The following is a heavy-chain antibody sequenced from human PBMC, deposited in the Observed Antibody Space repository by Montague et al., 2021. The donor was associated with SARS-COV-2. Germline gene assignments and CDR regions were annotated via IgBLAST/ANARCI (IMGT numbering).Heavy chain of an antibody. CDR1: GGSISSYY. D-gene: IGHD4-23*01. J-gene: IGHJ6*02. Sequence: SETLSLTCTVSGGSISSYYWTWIRQPPGKGLESIGYIYHNGSTKYNPSLKSRVTISVDTSKNQFSLKLSSVSVADTAVCYCARGGGNSADYYNYTMDVWGQGTTVTVFS. V-gene: IGHV4-59*01. CDR2: IYHNGST. CDR3: ARGGGNSADYYNYTMDV.